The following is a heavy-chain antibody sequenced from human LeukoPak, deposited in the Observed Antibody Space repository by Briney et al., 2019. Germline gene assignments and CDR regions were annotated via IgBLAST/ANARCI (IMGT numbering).Heavy chain of an antibody. CDR2: IYYSGST. J-gene: IGHJ3*02. CDR3: ARGRRPVGIAVGGRAFDI. Sequence: SETLSLTCTVSGGSISSYYWSWIRQPPGKGLEWIGYIYYSGSTNYNPSLKSRVTISVDTSKNQFSLKLSSVTAADTAVYYCARGRRPVGIAVGGRAFDIWGQGTMVTVSS. D-gene: IGHD6-19*01. V-gene: IGHV4-59*12. CDR1: GGSISSYY.